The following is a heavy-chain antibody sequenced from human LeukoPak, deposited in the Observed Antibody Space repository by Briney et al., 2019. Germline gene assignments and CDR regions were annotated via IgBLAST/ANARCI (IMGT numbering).Heavy chain of an antibody. CDR3: TPIMITFGGVIAP. D-gene: IGHD3-16*02. Sequence: GGSLKLSCAASGFIFSGSAMHWVRQASGKGLEWVGRIRSKANSYATAYAASVKGRFTISRDDSKNTAYLQMNSLKTEDTAVYYCTPIMITFGGVIAPWGQGTMVTVSS. V-gene: IGHV3-73*01. CDR2: IRSKANSYAT. J-gene: IGHJ3*01. CDR1: GFIFSGSA.